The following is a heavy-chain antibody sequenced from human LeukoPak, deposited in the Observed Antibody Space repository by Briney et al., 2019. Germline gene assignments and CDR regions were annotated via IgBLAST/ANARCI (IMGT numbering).Heavy chain of an antibody. CDR2: IGDSGGTT. V-gene: IGHV3-23*01. CDR3: AKAYSSAWYSPFDY. J-gene: IGHJ4*02. D-gene: IGHD6-19*01. CDR1: GFIYSTYA. Sequence: GGSLRLSCAASGFIYSTYAMSWVRRAPGKGLEWVSVIGDSGGTTDYADSVKGRLTISRDNSKNTLYLQMNSLRAEDTAVYYCAKAYSSAWYSPFDYWGQGTLVTVSS.